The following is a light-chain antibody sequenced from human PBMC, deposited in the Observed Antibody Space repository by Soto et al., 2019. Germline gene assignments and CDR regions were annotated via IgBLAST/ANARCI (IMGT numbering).Light chain of an antibody. CDR1: QSVGYY. J-gene: IGKJ1*01. CDR2: DAS. Sequence: ETVLTQSPATLSLSPGERATLSCRASQSVGYYLAWYQQKPGQAPRLLIYDASNRATGIPARFSGSGSGTDFTLTISSLEPEDFAVYYCQQRANWPPWTVGQGTKVESK. CDR3: QQRANWPPWT. V-gene: IGKV3-11*01.